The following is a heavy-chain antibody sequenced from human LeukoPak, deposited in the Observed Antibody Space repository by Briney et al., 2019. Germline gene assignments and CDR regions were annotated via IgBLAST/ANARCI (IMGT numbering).Heavy chain of an antibody. CDR2: INHSGST. D-gene: IGHD2-2*01. J-gene: IGHJ3*02. V-gene: IGHV4-34*01. CDR3: ARVNAVSSAGAFDI. Sequence: PSETLSLTCAVYGVSFSGYYWSWIRQPPGKGLEWIGEINHSGSTNYNPSLKSRVTISVDTSKNQFSLKLSSVTAADTAVYYCARVNAVSSAGAFDIWGQGTMVTVSS. CDR1: GVSFSGYY.